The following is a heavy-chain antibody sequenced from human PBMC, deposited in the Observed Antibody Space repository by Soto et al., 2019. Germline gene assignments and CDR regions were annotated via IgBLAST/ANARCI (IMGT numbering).Heavy chain of an antibody. CDR3: AKGIEAAYYYYYYGMDV. CDR1: GFTCSSYA. J-gene: IGHJ6*02. D-gene: IGHD6-13*01. V-gene: IGHV3-23*01. CDR2: ISGSGGST. Sequence: XVALSRSFAASGFTCSSYAMSWVRQAPGKGLEWVSAISGSGGSTYYADSVKGRFTISRDNSKNTLYLQMNSLRAEDTAVYYCAKGIEAAYYYYYYGMDVWGQGTTVTVSS.